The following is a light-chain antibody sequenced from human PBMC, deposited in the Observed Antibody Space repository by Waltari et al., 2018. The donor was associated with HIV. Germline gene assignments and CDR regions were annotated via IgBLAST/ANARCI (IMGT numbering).Light chain of an antibody. CDR1: KLGDKK. Sequence: SYRLTQPPPMSVPPGPSASPTSSWHKLGDKKACWYQQKPGQSPVLVIYQDNKRPSGIPERFSGSNSGNTATLTISGTQAMDEADYYCQAWDSSTVVFGGGTKLTVL. CDR3: QAWDSSTVV. V-gene: IGLV3-1*01. J-gene: IGLJ2*01. CDR2: QDN.